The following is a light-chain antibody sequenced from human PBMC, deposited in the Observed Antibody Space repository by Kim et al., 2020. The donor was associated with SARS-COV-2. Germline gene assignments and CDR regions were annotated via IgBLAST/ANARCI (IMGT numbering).Light chain of an antibody. V-gene: IGKV1D-16*01. CDR2: AAS. CDR1: QSISSW. Sequence: DIQMTQSPSSLSASVGDRVTITCRASQSISSWLAWYQQKPEKAPKSLIYAASSFQSGVPSRFRGSGSGTDFTLTINSLQPEDFATYSCQQYDSYPRTFGQWTKVDIK. J-gene: IGKJ1*01. CDR3: QQYDSYPRT.